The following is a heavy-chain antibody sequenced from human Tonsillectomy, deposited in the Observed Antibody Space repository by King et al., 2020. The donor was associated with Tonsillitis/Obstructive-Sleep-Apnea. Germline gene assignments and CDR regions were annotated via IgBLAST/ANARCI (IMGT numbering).Heavy chain of an antibody. Sequence: QLQESGPGLVKPSETLSLTCTVSGGSISSFYWSWIRQPPGKGLEWIGYSYYSGSTNYNTSLKSRVTISVDTSKNQFSLKLSSVTAADTAVYYCARRNYYDSSGYYLVAFDIWGQGTMVTVSS. CDR2: SYYSGST. J-gene: IGHJ3*02. D-gene: IGHD3-22*01. CDR3: ARRNYYDSSGYYLVAFDI. V-gene: IGHV4-59*01. CDR1: GGSISSFY.